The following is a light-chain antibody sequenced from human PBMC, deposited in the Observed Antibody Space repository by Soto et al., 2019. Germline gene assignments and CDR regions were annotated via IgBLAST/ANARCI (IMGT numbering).Light chain of an antibody. J-gene: IGKJ2*01. CDR2: GAS. Sequence: EIVLTQSPGTLSLSPGERATLSCRASQSVNSRYLAWYQQKPGQAPRLLIYGASSRATDIPDRFSGSGSGTDFTLTISRLEPEDFAVYYCQQYGSSPRTFGQGPRWRSN. V-gene: IGKV3-20*01. CDR3: QQYGSSPRT. CDR1: QSVNSRY.